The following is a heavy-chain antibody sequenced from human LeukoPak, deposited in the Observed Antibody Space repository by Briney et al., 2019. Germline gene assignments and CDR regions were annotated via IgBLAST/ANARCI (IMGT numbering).Heavy chain of an antibody. D-gene: IGHD3-10*01. CDR2: INHSGST. Sequence: SETLSLTCAVYGGSFSGYYWSWIRQPPGKGLEWIGEINHSGSTNYNPSLKSRVTISVDTSRNQFSLKLSSVTAADTAVYYCARETYYYGSGSYFDYWGQGTLVTVSS. J-gene: IGHJ4*02. CDR1: GGSFSGYY. V-gene: IGHV4-34*01. CDR3: ARETYYYGSGSYFDY.